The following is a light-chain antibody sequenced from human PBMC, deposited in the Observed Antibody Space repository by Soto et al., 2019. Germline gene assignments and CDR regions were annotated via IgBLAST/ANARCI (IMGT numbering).Light chain of an antibody. Sequence: QSALTQPPSASGSPGQSVTISCTGTSSDVGGYNYVSWYQQHPGKAPKLIIYEVSHRPSGVPDRFSGSKSGNTASLTVSGLQAEDEADYYCMSFAGSPHVVIGGGTQLTVL. CDR3: MSFAGSPHVV. CDR1: SSDVGGYNY. V-gene: IGLV2-8*01. CDR2: EVS. J-gene: IGLJ2*01.